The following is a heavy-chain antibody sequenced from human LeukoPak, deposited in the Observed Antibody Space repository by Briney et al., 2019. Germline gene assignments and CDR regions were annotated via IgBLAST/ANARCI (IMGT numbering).Heavy chain of an antibody. D-gene: IGHD4-17*01. CDR3: ARPDYGDYAASDY. CDR1: GGSISSGGYY. CDR2: IYYSGST. Sequence: SETLSLTCTVSGGSISSGGYYWSWIRQHPGKGLEWIGYIYYSGSTYYNPSLKSRVTISVDTSKNQFSLKLSSVTAADTAVYYCARPDYGDYAASDYWGQGTLVTVSS. V-gene: IGHV4-31*03. J-gene: IGHJ4*02.